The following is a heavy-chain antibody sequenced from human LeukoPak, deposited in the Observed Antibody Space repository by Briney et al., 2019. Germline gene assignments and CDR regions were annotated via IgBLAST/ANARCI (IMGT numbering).Heavy chain of an antibody. Sequence: PGGSLRLSCAASGSIFSSHGMHWVRQAPGKGLEWVAIISNDGNHKDYADSVKGRFTISRDNSKNTLYLEMNSLRVEDTAMYYCAKDGIYCSGGSCYYYYGMDVWGQGTTVTVSS. CDR2: ISNDGNHK. J-gene: IGHJ6*02. CDR3: AKDGIYCSGGSCYYYYGMDV. D-gene: IGHD2-15*01. V-gene: IGHV3-30*18. CDR1: GSIFSSHG.